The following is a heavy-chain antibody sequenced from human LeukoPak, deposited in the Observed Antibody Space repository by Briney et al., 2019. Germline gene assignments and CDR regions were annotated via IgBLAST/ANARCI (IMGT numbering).Heavy chain of an antibody. CDR3: ARYCTSTTCILRGFDY. J-gene: IGHJ4*02. V-gene: IGHV4-39*07. Sequence: PSETLSLTCTVSGGSISSGGYYWGWIRQPPGKGLEWIANIYHTGSAHYNPSLKSRVTISVDTSKNQFSLKLSSVTAADTAVYYCARYCTSTTCILRGFDYWGQGTLVTVSS. D-gene: IGHD2-2*01. CDR1: GGSISSGGYY. CDR2: IYHTGSA.